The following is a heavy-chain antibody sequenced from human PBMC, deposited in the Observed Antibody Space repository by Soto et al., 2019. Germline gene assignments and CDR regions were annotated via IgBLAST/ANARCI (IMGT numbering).Heavy chain of an antibody. D-gene: IGHD6-13*01. Sequence: PSETLSLTFAVSCNSIIGIYHWAWIRHSPGKGPEWIRSIYYTGRSHYNTSRKSRVTISLDAATNQFSLKLSSVTATDTAVYYCESQYSRSWDVGPLNYWGQGILVTVSS. CDR3: ESQYSRSWDVGPLNY. V-gene: IGHV4-39*01. J-gene: IGHJ4*02. CDR2: IYYTGRS. CDR1: CNSIIGIYH.